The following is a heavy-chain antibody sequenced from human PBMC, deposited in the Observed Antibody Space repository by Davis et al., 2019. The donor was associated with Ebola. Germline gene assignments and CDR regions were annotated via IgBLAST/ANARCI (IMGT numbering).Heavy chain of an antibody. J-gene: IGHJ4*02. CDR2: IYPGDSDT. CDR1: GFRFSSHW. V-gene: IGHV5-51*01. Sequence: GESLKISCKDSGFRFSSHWIAWVRHMPGKGLEWMGIIYPGDSDTRYSPSFEGQVTISADKSIYSAYLHWSDLKASDTAMYYCVAARPFSSFDSWGQGTLVTVSS. CDR3: VAARPFSSFDS. D-gene: IGHD6-6*01.